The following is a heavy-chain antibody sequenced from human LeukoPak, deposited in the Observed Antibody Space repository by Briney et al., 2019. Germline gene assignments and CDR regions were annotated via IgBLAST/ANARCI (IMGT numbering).Heavy chain of an antibody. J-gene: IGHJ3*02. CDR2: IYYSGST. D-gene: IGHD3-10*01. CDR1: GGSFSGYY. Sequence: SETLSLTCAVYGGSFSGYYWSWIRQPPGKGLEWIGYIYYSGSTNYNPSLKSRVTISVDTSKNQFSLKLSSVTAADTAVYYCARDPLDYYGSGSYAFDIWGQGTMVTVSS. CDR3: ARDPLDYYGSGSYAFDI. V-gene: IGHV4-59*01.